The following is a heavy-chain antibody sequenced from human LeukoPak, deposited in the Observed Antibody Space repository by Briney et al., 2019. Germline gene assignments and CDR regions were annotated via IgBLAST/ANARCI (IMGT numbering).Heavy chain of an antibody. CDR3: AYNRNFALDN. CDR2: IYHSGGA. V-gene: IGHV4/OR15-8*01. Sequence: SETLSLTCAVSGASIDSHSWWSWVRQPPGKGLEWIGEIYHSGGANYKPSLKGRVTMSVDTSKNHFSLKLTSVTAADTAVYYCAYNRNFALDNWGQGTLVTVSS. D-gene: IGHD1-14*01. J-gene: IGHJ4*02. CDR1: GASIDSHSW.